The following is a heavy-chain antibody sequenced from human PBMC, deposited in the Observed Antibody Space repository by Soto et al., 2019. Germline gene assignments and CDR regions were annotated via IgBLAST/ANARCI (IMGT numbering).Heavy chain of an antibody. Sequence: SVKVSCKASGDMFRNSAFTWVRQAPGQGLDWMGVIIPLFRKTNVAQKFQGRVTFTADESTSTLYMEVSSLTSEDTAVYYCARGGGSYAYYYGMDVWGQGTTVTVSS. D-gene: IGHD1-26*01. CDR2: IIPLFRKT. CDR1: GDMFRNSA. J-gene: IGHJ6*02. V-gene: IGHV1-69*13. CDR3: ARGGGSYAYYYGMDV.